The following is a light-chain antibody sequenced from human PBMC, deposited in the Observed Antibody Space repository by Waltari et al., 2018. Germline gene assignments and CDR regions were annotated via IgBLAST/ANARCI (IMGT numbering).Light chain of an antibody. Sequence: QLVVTQSPSPSAPLGAPVKLPCTPSSGHSSNVIAWLQQRPEKGPRYLMKVNSDGSHSKGDEIPDRFSGSSSGAERYLTISSLQSDDEADYYCETGGHGTWVFGGGTKLTVL. J-gene: IGLJ3*02. CDR3: ETGGHGTWV. CDR1: SGHSSNV. V-gene: IGLV4-69*01. CDR2: VNSDGSH.